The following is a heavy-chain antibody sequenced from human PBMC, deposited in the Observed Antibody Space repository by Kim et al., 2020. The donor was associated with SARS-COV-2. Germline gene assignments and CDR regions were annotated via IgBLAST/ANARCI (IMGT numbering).Heavy chain of an antibody. CDR3: ARVRYYYGSGISFDY. V-gene: IGHV4-34*01. J-gene: IGHJ4*02. CDR1: GGSFSGYY. D-gene: IGHD3-10*01. CDR2: INHSGST. Sequence: SETLSLTCAVYGGSFSGYYWSWIRQPPGKGMEWIGEINHSGSTNYNPSLKSRVTISVDTSKNQFSLKLSSVTAADTAVYYCARVRYYYGSGISFDYWGQGTLVTVSS.